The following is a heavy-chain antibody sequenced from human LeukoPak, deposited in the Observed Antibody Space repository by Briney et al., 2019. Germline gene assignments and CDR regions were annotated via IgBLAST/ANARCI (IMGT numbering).Heavy chain of an antibody. J-gene: IGHJ4*02. Sequence: PGGSLRLSCAASGFSFNIYSMNWVRQAPGKGLEWVSSIDSSSNYIYYADSVKGRFTISRDNPKNSLFLQMNSLRAEDTAVYHCAKHGRGNNSRDYFDYWGQGTLVTVSS. CDR2: IDSSSNYI. CDR1: GFSFNIYS. CDR3: AKHGRGNNSRDYFDY. D-gene: IGHD5-12*01. V-gene: IGHV3-21*04.